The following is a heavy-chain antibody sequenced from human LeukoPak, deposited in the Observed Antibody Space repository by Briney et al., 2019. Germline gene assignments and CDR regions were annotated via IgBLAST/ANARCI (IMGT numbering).Heavy chain of an antibody. D-gene: IGHD3-10*01. CDR1: GYTFTSYY. CDR2: INPNSGGT. J-gene: IGHJ5*02. V-gene: IGHV1-2*02. Sequence: ASVKVSCKASGYTFTSYYMHWVRQAPGQGLEWMGWINPNSGGTNYAQKFQGRVTMTRDTSISTAYMELSRLRSDDTAVYYCARGTYGSGGPPDYNWFDPWGQGTLVTVSS. CDR3: ARGTYGSGGPPDYNWFDP.